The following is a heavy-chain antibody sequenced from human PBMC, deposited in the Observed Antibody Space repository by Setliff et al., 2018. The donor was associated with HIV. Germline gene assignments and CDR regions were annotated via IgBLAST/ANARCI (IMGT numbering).Heavy chain of an antibody. CDR1: GASSIYF. V-gene: IGHV4-59*12. D-gene: IGHD6-13*01. Sequence: PSETLSLTCTVSGASSIYFWGWIRQPPGKGLEWIGSVYYSGSTNYNPSLKSRVTISVDTSKNQFSLKLSSVTAADTAVYYCARVIAAAGFYYYYYMDVWGKGTTVTVSS. CDR3: ARVIAAAGFYYYYYMDV. CDR2: VYYSGST. J-gene: IGHJ6*03.